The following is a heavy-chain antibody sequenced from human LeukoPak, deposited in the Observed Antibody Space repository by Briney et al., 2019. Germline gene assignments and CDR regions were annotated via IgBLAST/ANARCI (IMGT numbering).Heavy chain of an antibody. V-gene: IGHV4-39*07. D-gene: IGHD3-10*01. CDR2: MYYSGLT. Sequence: SETLSLTCTVSGVSITSNEYYWGWIRQSPRKGLEWIGSMYYSGLTYYNPSLKNRFTISIDRSRNLFSLKVASVTAADTAVYFCARDERAAVLYKFDPWGQGTLVTVSS. J-gene: IGHJ5*02. CDR1: GVSITSNEYY. CDR3: ARDERAAVLYKFDP.